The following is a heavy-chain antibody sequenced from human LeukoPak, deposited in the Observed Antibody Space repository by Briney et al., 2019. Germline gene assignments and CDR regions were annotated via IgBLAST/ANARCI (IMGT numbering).Heavy chain of an antibody. V-gene: IGHV4-34*01. Sequence: SETLSLTCAVYGGSFSGYYWSWIRQPPGKGLEWIGEINHSGSTNYNPSLKSRVTISVETSKNQFSLKLSSVTAADTAVYYCARGNDRVVVAATHRRWFDPWGQGTLVTVSS. CDR3: ARGNDRVVVAATHRRWFDP. D-gene: IGHD2-15*01. CDR2: INHSGST. CDR1: GGSFSGYY. J-gene: IGHJ5*02.